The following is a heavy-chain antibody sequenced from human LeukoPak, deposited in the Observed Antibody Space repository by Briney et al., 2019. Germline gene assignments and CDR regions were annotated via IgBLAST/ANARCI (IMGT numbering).Heavy chain of an antibody. D-gene: IGHD1-26*01. CDR2: MNPHSGNT. CDR1: GGTFSSYA. CDR3: AREGNRSSDSSASYPLDY. J-gene: IGHJ4*02. V-gene: IGHV1-8*03. Sequence: ASVKVSCKASGGTFSSYAISWVRQATGQGLEWMGWMNPHSGNTGYAQKFRGRVTITRNSSISTAYMELSSLRSEGTAVYYCAREGNRSSDSSASYPLDYWGQGTLVTVSS.